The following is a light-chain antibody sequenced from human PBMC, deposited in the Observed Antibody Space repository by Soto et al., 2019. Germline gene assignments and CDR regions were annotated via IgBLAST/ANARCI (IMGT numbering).Light chain of an antibody. Sequence: EISLTQSPDTLSLSPGERATLSCRASQSVTNYIAWYQQRPGQAPRLLIYDASNRASGVPARFSGSGSGTDFTLTISDLEPADFGLYYCQQRLNWPPGFGQGTKVDI. CDR2: DAS. J-gene: IGKJ1*01. CDR3: QQRLNWPPG. CDR1: QSVTNY. V-gene: IGKV3-11*01.